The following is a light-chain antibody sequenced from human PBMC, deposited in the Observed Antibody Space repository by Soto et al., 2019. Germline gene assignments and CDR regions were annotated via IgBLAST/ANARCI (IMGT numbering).Light chain of an antibody. V-gene: IGKV3-20*01. Sequence: EIVLTQSPGTLSLSPGERATLSCRASQSVSSSYLAWYQQKPGQAPRLLIYGASSRATGIPDRFSGSVSGTDFTLTISRLEPEDFAVYYCQQYGSSPPGLTFGGGTKVEIK. CDR1: QSVSSSY. J-gene: IGKJ4*01. CDR2: GAS. CDR3: QQYGSSPPGLT.